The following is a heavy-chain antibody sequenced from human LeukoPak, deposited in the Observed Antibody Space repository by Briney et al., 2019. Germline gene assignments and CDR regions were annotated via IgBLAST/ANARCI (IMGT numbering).Heavy chain of an antibody. D-gene: IGHD3-9*01. CDR2: IYSGGST. Sequence: PGGSLRPSCAVSGFTVSSNFMSWVRQAPGKGLEWVSVIYSGGSTYYADYVKGRFTISRDNSKNTLYLQMNSLRVEDTAVYYCALGLVTDYWGQGTLVTVSS. CDR3: ALGLVTDY. V-gene: IGHV3-66*01. J-gene: IGHJ4*02. CDR1: GFTVSSNF.